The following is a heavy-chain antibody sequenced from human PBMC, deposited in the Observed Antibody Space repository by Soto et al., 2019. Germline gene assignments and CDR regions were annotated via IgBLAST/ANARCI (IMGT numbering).Heavy chain of an antibody. J-gene: IGHJ5*02. CDR1: GGSISSSNW. Sequence: PSETLSLTCAVSGGSISSSNWWSWVRQPPGKGLEWIGEIYHSGSTNYNPSLKSRVTISVDKSKNQFSLKLSSVTAADTAVYYCARDFIVVVQADIESWFDTWGQGTLVTVSS. D-gene: IGHD2-2*01. V-gene: IGHV4-4*02. CDR3: ARDFIVVVQADIESWFDT. CDR2: IYHSGST.